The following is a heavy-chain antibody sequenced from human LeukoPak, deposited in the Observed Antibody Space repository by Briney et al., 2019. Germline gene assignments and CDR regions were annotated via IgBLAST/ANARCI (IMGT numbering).Heavy chain of an antibody. V-gene: IGHV4-39*01. Sequence: KPSETLSLTCTVSGGSINISDYYWGWIRQPPGKGLEWIGFMHYSGSTYYSPSLKSRVTISVDTSKNQFSLKVSSVTAADTAVYYSARLASGSYGPLTPFDYWGQGTLVTVSS. CDR1: GGSINISDYY. CDR3: ARLASGSYGPLTPFDY. J-gene: IGHJ4*02. D-gene: IGHD1-26*01. CDR2: MHYSGST.